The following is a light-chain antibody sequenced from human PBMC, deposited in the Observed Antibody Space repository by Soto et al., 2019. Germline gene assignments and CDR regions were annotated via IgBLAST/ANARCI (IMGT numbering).Light chain of an antibody. CDR1: ANVGNN. J-gene: IGKJ4*01. CDR2: DSS. Sequence: IVMTQSPATLSVSPGERVTLSCRASANVGNNVAWYQQKPGQAPRLLIYDSSTRATGIPDTFSGSGSMTDFTLTISSLHPEESAVYYCQQYNNWGLSFGGGTKVEI. V-gene: IGKV3D-15*01. CDR3: QQYNNWGLS.